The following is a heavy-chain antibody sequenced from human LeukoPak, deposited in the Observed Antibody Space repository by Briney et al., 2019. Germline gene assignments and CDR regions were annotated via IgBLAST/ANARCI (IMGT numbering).Heavy chain of an antibody. D-gene: IGHD6-13*01. CDR3: ARGPKLGYNWFDP. CDR2: INHSGST. CDR1: GGSFSGYY. Sequence: SETLSLTCAVYGGSFSGYYWSWIRQPPGKGLEWIGEINHSGSTNYNPSLKSRVTISVDTSKNQFSLKLSSVTAADTAMYYCARGPKLGYNWFDPWGQGTLVTVSS. J-gene: IGHJ5*02. V-gene: IGHV4-34*01.